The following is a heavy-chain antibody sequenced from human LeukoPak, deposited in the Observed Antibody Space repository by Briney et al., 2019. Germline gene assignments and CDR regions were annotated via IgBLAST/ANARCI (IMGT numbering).Heavy chain of an antibody. V-gene: IGHV4-34*01. J-gene: IGHJ3*02. D-gene: IGHD3-10*01. CDR2: INHSGTS. Sequence: SETLSLTCAVYGGSFSDYYWSWVRQSPGKGLEWIGEINHSGTSNYNPSLKSRLTISVDTPKNQSSLSLSSLTAADTAVYYCARIRVPDAFDIWGQGTMVTVSS. CDR1: GGSFSDYY. CDR3: ARIRVPDAFDI.